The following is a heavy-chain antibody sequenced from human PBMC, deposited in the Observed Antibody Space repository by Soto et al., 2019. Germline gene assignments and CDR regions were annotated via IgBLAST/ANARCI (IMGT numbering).Heavy chain of an antibody. CDR1: GLIFSDVW. CDR3: TTSNLGVDF. J-gene: IGHJ4*02. V-gene: IGHV3-15*01. Sequence: GSLRLSCAASGLIFSDVWMTWVRQAPGKGLEWVGRIKTKPDDGTIDYAAPVRGRFTISRHDSKNTLYLQMTSVTSDDTGVYYCTTSNLGVDFWGPGTLVTVSS. CDR2: IKTKPDDGTI. D-gene: IGHD1-1*01.